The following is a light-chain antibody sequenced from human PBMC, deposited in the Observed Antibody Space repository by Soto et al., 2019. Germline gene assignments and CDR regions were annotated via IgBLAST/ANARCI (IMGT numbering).Light chain of an antibody. Sequence: EIVLTQSPGTLSLSPGERATLSCRASQSVTSNYLAWYQQKPGQAPRLLIYSASSRATGIPDRFSGSGSGTDFSLTGSRLEPEDFAVYYCQAYRGFPLTFGQGTKLEIK. CDR3: QAYRGFPLT. V-gene: IGKV3-20*01. CDR2: SAS. J-gene: IGKJ2*01. CDR1: QSVTSNY.